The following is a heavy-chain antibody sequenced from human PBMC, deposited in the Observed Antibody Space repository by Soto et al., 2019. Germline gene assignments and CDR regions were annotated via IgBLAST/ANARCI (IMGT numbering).Heavy chain of an antibody. CDR3: ARFDTAMAGNWFDP. CDR1: GYTFTSYD. V-gene: IGHV1-8*01. D-gene: IGHD5-18*01. J-gene: IGHJ5*02. Sequence: QVQLVQSGAEVKKPGASVKVSCKASGYTFTSYDINWVRQATGQGLEWMGWMNPNSGNTGYAQKFKGRVTMTRNTSISTAYMELSSLRSEDTAVYYCARFDTAMAGNWFDPWGQGTLVTVSS. CDR2: MNPNSGNT.